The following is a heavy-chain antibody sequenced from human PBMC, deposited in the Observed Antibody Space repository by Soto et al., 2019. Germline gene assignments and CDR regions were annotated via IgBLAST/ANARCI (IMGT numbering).Heavy chain of an antibody. J-gene: IGHJ6*02. CDR3: ARAEGYCSSTSCYTPYYYYGMDV. Sequence: PGGSLRLSCAASGFTFSSYWMSWVRQAPGKGLEWVANIKQDGSEQYYVDSVKGRFTISRDNAKNALYLQMNSLRAEDTAVYYCARAEGYCSSTSCYTPYYYYGMDVWGQGTTVTVSS. CDR1: GFTFSSYW. D-gene: IGHD2-2*02. V-gene: IGHV3-7*03. CDR2: IKQDGSEQ.